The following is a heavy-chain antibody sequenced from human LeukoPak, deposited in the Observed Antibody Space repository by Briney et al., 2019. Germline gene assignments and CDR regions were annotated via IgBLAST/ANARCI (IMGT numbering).Heavy chain of an antibody. CDR3: ARWEGIAAAAWSKPFDY. CDR1: GDSISNYY. CDR2: ISYSGST. D-gene: IGHD6-13*01. Sequence: PSETLSLTCSVSGDSISNYYWNWIRQSPGKGLEWIGYISYSGSTNYNPSLKSRVTISVDTSKNQFSLKVTSVTAADTAVYYCARWEGIAAAAWSKPFDYRGQGILVTVSS. J-gene: IGHJ4*02. V-gene: IGHV4-59*01.